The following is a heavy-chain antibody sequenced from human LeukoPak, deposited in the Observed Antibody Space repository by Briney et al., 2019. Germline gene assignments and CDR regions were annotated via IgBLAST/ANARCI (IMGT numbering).Heavy chain of an antibody. J-gene: IGHJ6*02. V-gene: IGHV3-21*01. CDR2: ISRSSTYK. Sequence: GGSLRLSCATSGFTLSSYAMNWVRQAPGKGLEWVSSISRSSTYKFYADSVKGRFTVSRDNAKNSLYLQMNSLRAEDTAVYYCAKSIGYDDYEGSYVMDVWGHGTTVTVSS. CDR3: AKSIGYDDYEGSYVMDV. D-gene: IGHD4-17*01. CDR1: GFTLSSYA.